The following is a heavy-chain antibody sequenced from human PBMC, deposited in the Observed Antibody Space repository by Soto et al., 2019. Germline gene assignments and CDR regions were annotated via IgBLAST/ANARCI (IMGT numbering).Heavy chain of an antibody. D-gene: IGHD4-17*01. V-gene: IGHV1-69*08. J-gene: IGHJ5*02. Sequence: QVQLVQSGAEVKKPGSSVKVSCKASGDTLSTYSISWVRQAPGQGLEWMGRFIPILGIAHYAQNFQGRVTITADKSTSTAYMELSSLRSEDTAVYYCARDGDDYGDYGVLNWFDPRGQGTLVTVSS. CDR1: GDTLSTYS. CDR2: FIPILGIA. CDR3: ARDGDDYGDYGVLNWFDP.